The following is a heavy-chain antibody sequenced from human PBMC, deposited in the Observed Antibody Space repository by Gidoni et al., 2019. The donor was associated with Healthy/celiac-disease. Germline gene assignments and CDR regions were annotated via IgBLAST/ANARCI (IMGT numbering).Heavy chain of an antibody. J-gene: IGHJ4*02. V-gene: IGHV3-49*04. CDR1: GFTFGDYA. CDR2: IRSKAYGWTT. CDR3: TRALYYYDSSGYYLFDY. Sequence: EVQLVESGGGLVQPGRSLRLSCTASGFTFGDYAMSWVRQAPGKGLEWVGFIRSKAYGWTTEYAASVKGRFTSSRDDSKSIAYLQMNSLKTEDTAVYYCTRALYYYDSSGYYLFDYWGQGTLVTVSS. D-gene: IGHD3-22*01.